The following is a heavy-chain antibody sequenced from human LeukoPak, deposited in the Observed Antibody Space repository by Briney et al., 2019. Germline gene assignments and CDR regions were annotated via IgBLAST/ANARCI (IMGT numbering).Heavy chain of an antibody. Sequence: SETLSLTCTVSLDSTTSNFWSWVRQPPGQGLEWIGEIHRSGSPNYNPSLQSRVTISIDRSRNQIALELSPVTAADTAVYYCTRVGDGNFDNWGQGTLVTVSS. V-gene: IGHV4-4*02. CDR2: IHRSGSP. CDR1: LDSTTSNF. CDR3: TRVGDGNFDN. J-gene: IGHJ4*02.